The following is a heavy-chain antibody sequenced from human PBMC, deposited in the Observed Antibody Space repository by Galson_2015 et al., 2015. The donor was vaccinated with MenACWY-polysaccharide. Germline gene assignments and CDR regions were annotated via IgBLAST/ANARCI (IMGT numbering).Heavy chain of an antibody. J-gene: IGHJ4*02. CDR3: ARGAGVVGYRIIDY. Sequence: SVKVSCKASGYTFTSYAMNWVRQAPGQGLEWMGWINTNTGSPTYAQGFTGRFVFSLDTSVSTAYLQISSLKAEDTAVYYCARGAGVVGYRIIDYWGQGTLVTVSS. CDR1: GYTFTSYA. V-gene: IGHV7-4-1*02. CDR2: INTNTGSP. D-gene: IGHD5-18*01.